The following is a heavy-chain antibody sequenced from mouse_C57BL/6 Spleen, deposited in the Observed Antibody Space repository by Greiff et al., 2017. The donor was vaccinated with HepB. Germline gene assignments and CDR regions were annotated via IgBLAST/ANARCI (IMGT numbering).Heavy chain of an antibody. CDR1: GFTFSDYY. CDR2: INYDGSST. J-gene: IGHJ2*01. Sequence: EVQRVESEGGLVQPGSSMKLSCTASGFTFSDYYMAWVRQVPEKGLEWVANINYDGSSTYYLDSLKSRFIISRDNAKNILYLQMSSLKSEDTATYYCARGSYDYYFDYWGQGTTLTVSS. CDR3: ARGSYDYYFDY. V-gene: IGHV5-16*01. D-gene: IGHD2-4*01.